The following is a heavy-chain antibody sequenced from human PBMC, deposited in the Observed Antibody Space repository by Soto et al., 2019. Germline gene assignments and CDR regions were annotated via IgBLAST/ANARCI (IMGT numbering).Heavy chain of an antibody. CDR2: ISESGGT. J-gene: IGHJ5*02. Sequence: QEQLQESGPGLVKPSGTLSLTCAVSGDSLRSTNWWSWVRLPPEKGLEWIGEISESGGTKYNPSLRSRVTILVDKSNNQVSLQLNSVTAADTAMYYCVRHVGWAFDPLGQGTLVTVSS. D-gene: IGHD6-19*01. CDR3: VRHVGWAFDP. V-gene: IGHV4-4*02. CDR1: GDSLRSTNW.